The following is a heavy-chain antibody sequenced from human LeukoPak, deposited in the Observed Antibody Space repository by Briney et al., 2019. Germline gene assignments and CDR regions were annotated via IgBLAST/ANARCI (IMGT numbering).Heavy chain of an antibody. CDR3: AKEDSSGWYNDAFDI. V-gene: IGHV3-30*18. D-gene: IGHD6-19*01. Sequence: GGSLRLSCAASGFTFSSYGMHWVRQAPGKGLEWVAVISYDGSNKYYADSVKGRFTISRDNSKNTLYLQMNSLRAEDTAVYYCAKEDSSGWYNDAFDIWGQGTMVTVSS. J-gene: IGHJ3*02. CDR1: GFTFSSYG. CDR2: ISYDGSNK.